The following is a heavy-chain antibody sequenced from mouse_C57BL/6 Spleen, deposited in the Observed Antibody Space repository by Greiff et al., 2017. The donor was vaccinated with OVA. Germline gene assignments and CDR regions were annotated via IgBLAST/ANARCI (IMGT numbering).Heavy chain of an antibody. CDR3: ARSTVVATRGYYFDY. Sequence: QVQLQQPGAELVMPGASVKLSCKASGYTFTSYWMHWVKQRPGQGLEWIGEIDPSDSYTNYNQKFKGKSTLTVDKSSSTAYMQLSSLTSEDSAVYYCARSTVVATRGYYFDYWGQGTTLTVSS. J-gene: IGHJ2*01. CDR1: GYTFTSYW. D-gene: IGHD1-1*01. V-gene: IGHV1-69*01. CDR2: IDPSDSYT.